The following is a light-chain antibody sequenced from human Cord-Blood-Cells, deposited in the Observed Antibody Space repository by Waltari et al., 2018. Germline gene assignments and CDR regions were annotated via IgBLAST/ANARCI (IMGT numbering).Light chain of an antibody. V-gene: IGKV1-39*01. CDR2: AAS. J-gene: IGKJ1*01. CDR1: QIISSF. CDR3: QQSYSTPWT. Sequence: DIQMTQSSSSLSASVGDRVTITCRASQIISSFLNWYQQKPGKAPKLLIYAASSLQSGVPSRFSGSGSGTDFTLTISSLQPEDFATYYCQQSYSTPWTFGQGTKVEIK.